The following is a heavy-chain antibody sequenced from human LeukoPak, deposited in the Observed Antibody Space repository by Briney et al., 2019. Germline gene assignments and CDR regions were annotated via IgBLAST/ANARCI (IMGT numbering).Heavy chain of an antibody. J-gene: IGHJ4*02. CDR1: GGSISSYY. V-gene: IGHV4-59*01. CDR2: IYYSGST. Sequence: PSETLSLTCTVSGGSISSYYWSWIRQPPGKGLEWIGYIYYSGSTNYNPSLKSRVTISVDTSKNQLSLKLSSVTAADTAVYYCARVPYSSGWYYFDYWGQGTLVTVSS. D-gene: IGHD6-19*01. CDR3: ARVPYSSGWYYFDY.